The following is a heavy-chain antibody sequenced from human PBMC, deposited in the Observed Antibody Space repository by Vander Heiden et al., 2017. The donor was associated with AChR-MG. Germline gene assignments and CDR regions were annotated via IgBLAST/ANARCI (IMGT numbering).Heavy chain of an antibody. V-gene: IGHV1-2*02. CDR1: GYTFTGYY. D-gene: IGHD5-12*01. Sequence: QVQLVQSGAEVKKPGASVKVSCQASGYTFTGYYMHWVRQAPGQGLEWMGWINPNSGGANYAQKFQGRVTMTRDTSISTAYMELSRLRSDDTAVYYCAREWEIVATWNAFDIWGQGTMVTVSS. CDR3: AREWEIVATWNAFDI. CDR2: INPNSGGA. J-gene: IGHJ3*02.